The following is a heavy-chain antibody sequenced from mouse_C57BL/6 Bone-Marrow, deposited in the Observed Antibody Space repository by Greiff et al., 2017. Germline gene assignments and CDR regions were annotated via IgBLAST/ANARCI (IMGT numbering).Heavy chain of an antibody. J-gene: IGHJ1*03. V-gene: IGHV1-50*01. CDR1: GYTFTSYW. CDR3: AREGISEGYFDV. Sequence: VQLQQPGAELVKPGASVKLSCKASGYTFTSYWMQWVKQRPGQGLEWIGEIDPSDSYTNYNQKFKGKATLTVDKSSSTAYMQLSSLTSEDSAVYYCAREGISEGYFDVWGTGTTVTVSS. D-gene: IGHD5-2*01. CDR2: IDPSDSYT.